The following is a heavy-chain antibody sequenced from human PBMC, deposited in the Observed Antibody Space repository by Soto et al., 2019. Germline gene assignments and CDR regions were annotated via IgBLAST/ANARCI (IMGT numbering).Heavy chain of an antibody. D-gene: IGHD2-2*01. CDR1: GGSISSSSYY. V-gene: IGHV4-39*01. CDR2: IYYSGST. CDR3: ARLEVGLPVDY. Sequence: QLQLQESGPGLVKPSETLSLTCTVSGGSISSSSYYWGWIHQPPGKGLEWIGSIYYSGSTYYNPSLKSRVTISVDTSKNQFSLKLSSVTAADTAVYYCARLEVGLPVDYWGQGTLVTVSS. J-gene: IGHJ4*02.